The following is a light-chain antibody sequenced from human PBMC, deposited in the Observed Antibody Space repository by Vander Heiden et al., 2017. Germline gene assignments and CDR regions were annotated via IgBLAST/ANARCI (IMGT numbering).Light chain of an antibody. J-gene: IGKJ4*01. CDR2: AAS. CDR1: QTISTY. CDR3: QQSYSTPLT. Sequence: IQVPQSPSSLSASVGDRVTITCRASQTISTYLNWYQQKPGKAPKLLIYAASSLQSGVPSRFSGSGSGTDFTFTISSLQPEDFASYYCQQSYSTPLTFGGGTKVEIK. V-gene: IGKV1-39*01.